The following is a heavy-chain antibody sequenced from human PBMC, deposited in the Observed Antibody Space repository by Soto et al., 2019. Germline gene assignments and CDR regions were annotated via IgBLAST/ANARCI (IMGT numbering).Heavy chain of an antibody. CDR3: ARAGRGYSYGYFDY. D-gene: IGHD5-18*01. CDR1: GGCISSYY. CDR2: ISHSGST. J-gene: IGHJ4*02. Sequence: PSETLCLTCTVSGGCISSYYWSWIRQPPGKGLEWIGEISHSGSTNYSPSLNVLVTISVDTSKNRFSLELSSVTAADTAVYYCARAGRGYSYGYFDYWGQGTLVTVSS. V-gene: IGHV4-34*01.